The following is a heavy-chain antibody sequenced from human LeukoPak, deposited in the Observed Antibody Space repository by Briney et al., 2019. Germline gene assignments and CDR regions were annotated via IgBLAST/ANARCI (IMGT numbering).Heavy chain of an antibody. Sequence: SETLSLTCTVSGYSIGSGYYWGWIRQPPGKGLEWIGNIYHSGSTYYNSSLKSRVTISLDTSKNQFSLKLSSVTAADAAVYYCAREGTYCGGDCYSDAFDIWGQGTMVTVSS. CDR2: IYHSGST. CDR3: AREGTYCGGDCYSDAFDI. CDR1: GYSIGSGYY. V-gene: IGHV4-38-2*02. J-gene: IGHJ3*02. D-gene: IGHD2-21*01.